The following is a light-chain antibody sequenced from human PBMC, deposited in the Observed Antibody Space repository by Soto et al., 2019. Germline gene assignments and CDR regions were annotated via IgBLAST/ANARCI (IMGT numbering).Light chain of an antibody. CDR2: ANS. Sequence: QSVLTQPTSVSGAPGQRVTISCTGSSSNIGAGYDVHWYQQLPGTAPKLLIYANSNRPSGVPDRFSGSKSGTSASLAITGLQPEDEADYYCQSYDSSLSGRGVFGGGTKLTVL. J-gene: IGLJ2*01. V-gene: IGLV1-40*01. CDR3: QSYDSSLSGRGV. CDR1: SSNIGAGYD.